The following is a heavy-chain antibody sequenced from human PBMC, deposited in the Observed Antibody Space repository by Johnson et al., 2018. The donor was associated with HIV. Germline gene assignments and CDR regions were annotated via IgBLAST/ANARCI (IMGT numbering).Heavy chain of an antibody. J-gene: IGHJ3*01. CDR3: VRTSCNGARGLGYDPFDG. CDR1: GFTFNDHW. D-gene: IGHD2-8*01. Sequence: VQLVESGGGLVQPGGSLRLSCGASGFTFNDHWMQWVRQAPGKGLVWVSRINGDGSRTSYADSVKGRFTIARDNAKNTLFLEMKSLRAEDTAVYYCVRTSCNGARGLGYDPFDGWGQGAMVTVSS. V-gene: IGHV3-74*01. CDR2: INGDGSRT.